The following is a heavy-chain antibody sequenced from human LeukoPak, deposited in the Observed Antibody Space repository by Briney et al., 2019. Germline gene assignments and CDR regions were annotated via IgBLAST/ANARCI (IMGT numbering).Heavy chain of an antibody. CDR2: INLNSGGT. D-gene: IGHD6-19*01. CDR3: ARDQGWDV. V-gene: IGHV1-2*02. J-gene: IGHJ6*02. CDR1: GYTFTSYY. Sequence: ASVKVSCKASGYTFTSYYMHWVRQAPGQGLEWMAWINLNSGGTNYAQKFQGRVTMTRDTSISTAYMELGRLRSDDTAVYYCARDQGWDVWGQGTTVTVSS.